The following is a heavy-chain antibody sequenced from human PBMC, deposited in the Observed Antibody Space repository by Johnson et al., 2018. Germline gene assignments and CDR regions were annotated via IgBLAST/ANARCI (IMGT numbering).Heavy chain of an antibody. J-gene: IGHJ3*01. Sequence: QVQLVESGGGVVQPGKSLRLSCVASGFDFRSYGLHWVRQAPGKGLEWLTVIWYDGSKQYYIDSVKGRFTVSRDNSKNTLYLQMDSLRAEDTAEYFCVRDNPQKKHSFDLWGQGTMVSVSS. CDR1: GFDFRSYG. V-gene: IGHV3-33*01. CDR3: VRDNPQKKHSFDL. CDR2: IWYDGSKQ.